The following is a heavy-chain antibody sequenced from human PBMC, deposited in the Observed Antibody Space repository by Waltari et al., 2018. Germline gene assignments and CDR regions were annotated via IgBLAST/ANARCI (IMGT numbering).Heavy chain of an antibody. J-gene: IGHJ5*02. D-gene: IGHD2-15*01. V-gene: IGHV5-51*03. Sequence: AEVKKPGESLKISCKGSGYSFTSYWIGWVRQMPGKGLEWMGIIYPGDSDTRYSPSFQGQVTISADKSISTAYLQWSSLKASDTAMYYCARRVDVVVVAATHNWFDPWGQGTLVTVSS. CDR3: ARRVDVVVVAATHNWFDP. CDR2: IYPGDSDT. CDR1: GYSFTSYW.